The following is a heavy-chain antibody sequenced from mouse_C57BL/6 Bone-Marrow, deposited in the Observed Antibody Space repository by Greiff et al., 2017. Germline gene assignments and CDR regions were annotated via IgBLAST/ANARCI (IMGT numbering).Heavy chain of an antibody. Sequence: EVQVVESGGDLVKPGGSLKLSCAASGFTFSSYGMSWVRQTPDKRLEWVATISSGGSYTYSPDSVKGRFTISRDNAKNTLYLQMSSRKSEDTAMYYCARRGTYLRYFDVWGTGTTVTVSS. CDR1: GFTFSSYG. J-gene: IGHJ1*03. CDR3: ARRGTYLRYFDV. V-gene: IGHV5-6*01. CDR2: ISSGGSYT. D-gene: IGHD5-1*01.